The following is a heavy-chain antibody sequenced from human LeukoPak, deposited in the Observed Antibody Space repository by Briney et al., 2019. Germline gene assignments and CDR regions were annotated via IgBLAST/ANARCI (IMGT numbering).Heavy chain of an antibody. V-gene: IGHV3-21*01. J-gene: IGHJ4*02. CDR1: GFTFSSYS. D-gene: IGHD5-24*01. CDR2: ISSSSSYI. CDR3: ARDPMRSVEMATYYFDY. Sequence: GGSLRLSFAASGFTFSSYSMNWVRQAPGKGPEWVSSISSSSSYIYYADSVKGRFTISRDNAKNSLYLQMNSLRAEDTAVYYCARDPMRSVEMATYYFDYWGQGTLVTVSS.